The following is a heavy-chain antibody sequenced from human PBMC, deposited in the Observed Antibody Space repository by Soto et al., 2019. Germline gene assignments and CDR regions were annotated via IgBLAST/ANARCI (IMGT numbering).Heavy chain of an antibody. V-gene: IGHV3-7*01. Sequence: ELRLVECGGGLVQPGGSLRLSCVGSGFTFSNFWMSWVRQAPGKGLEWVANIKGDGSEKRYADSVKGRLTISRDNAKNSVSLQMNSLRVEDTALYYCGRDEVRNGVGVWGPGTTVIVSS. CDR2: IKGDGSEK. CDR3: GRDEVRNGVGV. J-gene: IGHJ6*02. CDR1: GFTFSNFW.